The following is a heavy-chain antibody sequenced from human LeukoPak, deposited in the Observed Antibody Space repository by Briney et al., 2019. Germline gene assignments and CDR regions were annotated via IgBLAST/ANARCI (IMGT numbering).Heavy chain of an antibody. V-gene: IGHV4-31*03. J-gene: IGHJ4*02. CDR2: IYYTGSA. CDR1: GDSITSSGYF. CDR3: ARSQWLGIVDS. D-gene: IGHD6-19*01. Sequence: SQTLSLTCTVSGDSITSSGYFWTWIRQHPGKGLEWIGYIYYTGSAYYNPSLKSRVTISVDTSKIQFSLKLISVTPADTAVYYCARSQWLGIVDSWGQGTLVTVSS.